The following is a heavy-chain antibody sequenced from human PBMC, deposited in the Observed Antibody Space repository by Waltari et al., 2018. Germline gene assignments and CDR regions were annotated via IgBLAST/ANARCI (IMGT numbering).Heavy chain of an antibody. V-gene: IGHV3-23*01. J-gene: IGHJ4*02. CDR2: ISERGDST. CDR1: GFSINAYA. D-gene: IGHD2-2*01. CDR3: AKEGVGYCTRTSCCIGFDL. Sequence: EVQLLESGGGLSQPGGSLRLSCAASGFSINAYAMSWARPAPGKGLEWVSSISERGDSTYYADSVKGRVTTSRDNSKNTVYLQMSNMRSEDTAVYYCAKEGVGYCTRTSCCIGFDLWGQGTLVTVSS.